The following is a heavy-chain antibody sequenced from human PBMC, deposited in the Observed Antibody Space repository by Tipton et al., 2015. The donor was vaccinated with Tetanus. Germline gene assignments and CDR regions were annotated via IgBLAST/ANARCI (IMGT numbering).Heavy chain of an antibody. D-gene: IGHD1-1*01. J-gene: IGHJ4*02. Sequence: VQLVQSGAEVKKPGESLQISCKGSGYNFTVYYVGWVRQMPGKGLEWMGTVYPGDSTTKYSPSFQGQVTISADRSITTAYLRWSSLKASDTAIYYCARRRTTTALANYFDSWGQGTQVTVSS. V-gene: IGHV5-51*01. CDR2: VYPGDSTT. CDR1: GYNFTVYY. CDR3: ARRRTTTALANYFDS.